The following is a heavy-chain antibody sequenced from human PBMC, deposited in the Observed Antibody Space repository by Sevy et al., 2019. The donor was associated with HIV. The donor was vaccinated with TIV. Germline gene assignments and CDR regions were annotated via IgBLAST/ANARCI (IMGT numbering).Heavy chain of an antibody. D-gene: IGHD3-3*01. CDR3: ARSQRPTIFGVVSRTDYYYYMDV. CDR2: ISAYNGNT. V-gene: IGHV1-18*01. Sequence: ASVKVSCKASGYTFTSYGISWVRQAPGQGLEWMGWISAYNGNTNYAQKLQGRVTMTTDTSTSTAYMERRSLRSDDTAVYYCARSQRPTIFGVVSRTDYYYYMDVWGKGTTVTVSS. CDR1: GYTFTSYG. J-gene: IGHJ6*03.